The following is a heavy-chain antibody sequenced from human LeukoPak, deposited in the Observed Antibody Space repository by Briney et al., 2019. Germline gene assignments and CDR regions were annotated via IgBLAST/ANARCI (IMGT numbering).Heavy chain of an antibody. CDR2: ISYDGSNK. CDR1: GFTFSSYA. J-gene: IGHJ4*02. CDR3: AKGGGSYYYPVDY. D-gene: IGHD1-26*01. V-gene: IGHV3-30-3*01. Sequence: GGSLRLSCAASGFTFSSYAMHWVRQAPGKGLEWVAVISYDGSNKYYADSVKGRFTISRDNSKNTLYLQMNSLRAEDTAVYYCAKGGGSYYYPVDYWGQGTLVTVSS.